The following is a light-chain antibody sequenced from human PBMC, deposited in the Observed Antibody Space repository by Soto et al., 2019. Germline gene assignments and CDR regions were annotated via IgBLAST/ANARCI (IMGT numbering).Light chain of an antibody. Sequence: EIVMTQSPATLFVSPGERATLSCRVSQSVSSKLAWYQQKPGQGPRLLIYGASSRATGIPARFSGSGSGTEFTLTISSLQSEDFAVYYCQHYSTWLWTFGQGTKVEMK. J-gene: IGKJ1*01. CDR3: QHYSTWLWT. V-gene: IGKV3-15*01. CDR2: GAS. CDR1: QSVSSK.